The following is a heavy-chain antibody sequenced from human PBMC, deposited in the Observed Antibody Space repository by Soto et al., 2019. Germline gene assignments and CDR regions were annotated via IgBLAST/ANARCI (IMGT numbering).Heavy chain of an antibody. CDR1: GFTFSSYS. D-gene: IGHD6-13*01. J-gene: IGHJ4*02. CDR3: ARAAGIAAGRGDY. CDR2: ISSSSSYI. Sequence: EVQLVESGGGLVQPGGSLRLSCAASGFTFSSYSMNWVRQAPGKGLEWVSSISSSSSYIYYADSVKGRFTISRDNAKNSLYLQMNSLRAEDTAVYYCARAAGIAAGRGDYWGQGTLVTVSS. V-gene: IGHV3-21*01.